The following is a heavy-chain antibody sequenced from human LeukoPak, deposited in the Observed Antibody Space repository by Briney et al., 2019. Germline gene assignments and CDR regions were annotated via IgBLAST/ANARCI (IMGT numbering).Heavy chain of an antibody. D-gene: IGHD3-22*01. CDR2: ISSSSSYI. CDR1: GFTFSSYS. J-gene: IGHJ3*02. V-gene: IGHV3-21*01. Sequence: GGSLRLSCAASGFTFSSYSMNWVRQAPGKGLKWVSSISSSSSYIYYADSVKGRFTISRDNAKNSLYLQMNSLRADDTAVYYCARDHHRRLYDSQARDTFDIWGQGTMVTVSS. CDR3: ARDHHRRLYDSQARDTFDI.